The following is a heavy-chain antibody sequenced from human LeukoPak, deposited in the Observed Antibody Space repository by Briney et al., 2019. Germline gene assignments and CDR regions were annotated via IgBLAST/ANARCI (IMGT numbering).Heavy chain of an antibody. V-gene: IGHV3-64D*06. CDR3: VIVRGYFGSSGSDY. CDR2: ITNNGGNT. CDR1: GFTFSSYT. Sequence: TGGALRLSCSASGFTFSSYTIHWVRQAPGKGLEFVSAITNNGGNTYYADSVKGRFTISRDNSKNTVYLQMSSLRAEDTAVYYCVIVRGYFGSSGSDYWGQGTLVTVSS. J-gene: IGHJ4*02. D-gene: IGHD3-9*01.